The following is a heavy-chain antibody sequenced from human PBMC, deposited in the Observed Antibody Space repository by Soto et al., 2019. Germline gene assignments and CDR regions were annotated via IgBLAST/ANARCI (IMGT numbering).Heavy chain of an antibody. D-gene: IGHD1-1*01. CDR1: GCTFSSYA. V-gene: IGHV3-23*01. Sequence: PXGCLVLACSAPGCTFSSYAMSWVRQAPGKGLEWVSAISGSGGSTYYADSVKGRFTISRDKSKNTLYLQMNSLRAEDTDVYYCAKAKYNWKSGWFDPWGQGTLVTVYS. CDR3: AKAKYNWKSGWFDP. J-gene: IGHJ5*02. CDR2: ISGSGGST.